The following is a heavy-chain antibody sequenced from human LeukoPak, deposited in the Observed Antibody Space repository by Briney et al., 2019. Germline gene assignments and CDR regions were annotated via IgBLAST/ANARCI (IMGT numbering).Heavy chain of an antibody. CDR1: GFTFNSYA. V-gene: IGHV3-23*01. CDR2: ISGSGGST. J-gene: IGHJ4*02. Sequence: GGSLRLSCAASGFTFNSYAMSWVRQAPGKGLEGVSAISGSGGSTYYADSVKGRFTISTDNSKNTLYLQMNSLRAEDTAVYYCARSTYSGSRVDYWGQGTLVTVSS. D-gene: IGHD6-13*01. CDR3: ARSTYSGSRVDY.